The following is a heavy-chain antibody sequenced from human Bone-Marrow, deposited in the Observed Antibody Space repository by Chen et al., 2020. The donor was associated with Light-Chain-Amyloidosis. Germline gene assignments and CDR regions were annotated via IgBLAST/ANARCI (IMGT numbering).Heavy chain of an antibody. D-gene: IGHD5-12*01. CDR2: IYPDDSDA. CDR1: GYTFPNYW. Sequence: GYTFPNYWIGWVRQMPGKGLEWMGVIYPDDSDARYSTSFEGQVTISADKSITTAYLQWRSLKASDTAMYYCARRRDGYNFDYWGQGTLVTVSS. J-gene: IGHJ4*02. CDR3: ARRRDGYNFDY. V-gene: IGHV5-51*01.